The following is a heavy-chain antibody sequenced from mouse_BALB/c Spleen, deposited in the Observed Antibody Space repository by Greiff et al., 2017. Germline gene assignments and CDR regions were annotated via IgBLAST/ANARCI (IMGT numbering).Heavy chain of an antibody. Sequence: VKLQESGAELVRPGTSVKVSCKASGYAFTNYLIEWVKQRPGQGLEWIGVINPGSGGTNYNEKFKGKATLTADKSSSTAYMQLSSLTSDDSAVYFCARDGYFYAMDYWGQGTSVTVSS. V-gene: IGHV1-54*01. CDR3: ARDGYFYAMDY. CDR1: GYAFTNYL. D-gene: IGHD2-3*01. CDR2: INPGSGGT. J-gene: IGHJ4*01.